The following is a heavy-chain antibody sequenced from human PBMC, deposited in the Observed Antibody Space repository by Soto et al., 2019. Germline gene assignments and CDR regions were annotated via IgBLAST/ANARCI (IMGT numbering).Heavy chain of an antibody. CDR3: AHRYGGNYYRWYFDS. V-gene: IGHV2-5*01. CDR2: ISWKDEK. J-gene: IGHJ4*02. CDR1: GFSLSTSGAG. Sequence: QITLKESGPTLVKPTQPLTVTCTFSGFSLSTSGAGVGWIRQSPGKAPEWLALISWKDEKRYNPGLKSRLTITKYTSTNQVVLTMTDLDPVDTATYFCAHRYGGNYYRWYFDSLGQGTLVTVAS. D-gene: IGHD1-26*01.